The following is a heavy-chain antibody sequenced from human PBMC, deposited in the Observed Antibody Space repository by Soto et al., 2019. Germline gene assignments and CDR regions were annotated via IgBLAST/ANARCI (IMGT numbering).Heavy chain of an antibody. Sequence: SETLSLTCTVSGGSISSGGYYWSWIRQHPGKGLEWIGYIYYSGSTYYNPSLKSRVTISVDTSKNQFSLKLSSVTAADTAVYYCARAGYYYDSSGYYLLGYYYYGMDVWGQGTTVT. V-gene: IGHV4-31*03. CDR3: ARAGYYYDSSGYYLLGYYYYGMDV. J-gene: IGHJ6*02. CDR2: IYYSGST. D-gene: IGHD3-22*01. CDR1: GGSISSGGYY.